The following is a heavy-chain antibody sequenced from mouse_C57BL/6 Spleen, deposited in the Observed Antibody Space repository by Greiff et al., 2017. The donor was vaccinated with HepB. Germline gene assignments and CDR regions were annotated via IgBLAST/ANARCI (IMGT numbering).Heavy chain of an antibody. CDR1: GYSITSGYY. Sequence: DVHLVESGPGLVKPSQSLSLTCSVTGYSITSGYYWNWIRQFPGNKLEWMGYISYDGSNNYNPSLKNRTSITRDTSKNQFFLKLNSVTTEATATYYCARRNWGFAYWGQGTLVTVSA. V-gene: IGHV3-6*01. CDR3: ARRNWGFAY. J-gene: IGHJ3*01. CDR2: ISYDGSN. D-gene: IGHD4-1*01.